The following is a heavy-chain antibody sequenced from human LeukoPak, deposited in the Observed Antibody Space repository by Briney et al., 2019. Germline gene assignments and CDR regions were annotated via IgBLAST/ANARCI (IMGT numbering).Heavy chain of an antibody. CDR1: GGTFSDCR. Sequence: SVKVSCKMFGGTFSDCRITWLRQAPGQGLEWVGRIIPLFGTTKSAQRFQDRGTLTADKSTNTAYMELTSLGSDDTAVYFCARGAFTPVITFGPFYFESWGQGTLITVSS. D-gene: IGHD3-16*01. CDR2: IIPLFGTT. V-gene: IGHV1-69*08. CDR3: ARGAFTPVITFGPFYFES. J-gene: IGHJ4*02.